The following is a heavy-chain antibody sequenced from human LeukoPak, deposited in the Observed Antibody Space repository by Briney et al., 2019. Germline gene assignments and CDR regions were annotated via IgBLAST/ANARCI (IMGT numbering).Heavy chain of an antibody. D-gene: IGHD3-22*01. J-gene: IGHJ4*02. V-gene: IGHV3-30*18. CDR3: AKSPPPLFYYDSSGYYDY. Sequence: GTSLRLSCAASGFTFSSYDIHWVRQAPGKGLEWVAVISYDGSNKYYADSVKGRFTISRDNSKNTLYLQMNSLRAEDTAVYYCAKSPPPLFYYDSSGYYDYWGQGTPVTVSS. CDR2: ISYDGSNK. CDR1: GFTFSSYD.